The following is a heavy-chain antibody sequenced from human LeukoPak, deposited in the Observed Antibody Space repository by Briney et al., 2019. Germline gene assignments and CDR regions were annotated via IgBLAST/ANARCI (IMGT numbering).Heavy chain of an antibody. CDR2: IYYSGST. Sequence: SETLSLTCTVSGGSIGSGDYYWSWIRQPPGKGLEWIGYIYYSGSTYYNPSLKSRVTISVDTSKNQFSLKLSSVTAADTAVYYCATKVTRTDAFDIWGQGTMVTVSS. V-gene: IGHV4-30-4*01. CDR3: ATKVTRTDAFDI. J-gene: IGHJ3*02. D-gene: IGHD4-11*01. CDR1: GGSIGSGDYY.